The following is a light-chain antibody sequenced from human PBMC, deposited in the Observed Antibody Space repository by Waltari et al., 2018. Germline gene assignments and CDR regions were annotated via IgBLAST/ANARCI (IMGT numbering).Light chain of an antibody. CDR1: SSNIGNNY. J-gene: IGLJ1*01. CDR3: GSWDTSLSTYV. V-gene: IGLV1-51*02. Sequence: QSVLTQPPSVSAAPGQRVTISCSGSSSNIGNNYGSWYQQLPGKAPKPLIYENYRRPSGISDRFSASTSGTSATLGITGLQTGDEADYYCGSWDTSLSTYVFGSATKVTVL. CDR2: ENY.